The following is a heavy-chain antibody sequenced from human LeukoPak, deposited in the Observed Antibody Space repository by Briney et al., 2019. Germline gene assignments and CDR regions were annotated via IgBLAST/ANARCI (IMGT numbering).Heavy chain of an antibody. CDR2: MNPKSGNT. D-gene: IGHD2-15*01. V-gene: IGHV1-8*01. CDR3: ARDQDIVVVVAALRQREMGGFDP. CDR1: D. J-gene: IGHJ5*02. Sequence: DXXXVRQATXQGPEWMGWMNPKSGNTGYAQKFQGRVTMTRNTSISTAYMELSSLRSDDTAVYYCARDQDIVVVVAALRQREMGGFDPWGQGTLVTVSS.